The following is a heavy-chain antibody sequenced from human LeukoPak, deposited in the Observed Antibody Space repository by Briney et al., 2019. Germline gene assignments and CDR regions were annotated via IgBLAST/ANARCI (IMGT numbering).Heavy chain of an antibody. Sequence: ASVKVSCKASGYTFTGDYMHWLRQAPGQGLEWMGRINPNSGGTNYAQKFQGRVTITRDTSISTAYMELSRLRSDDTAVYYCARAPDSGSTYYFDYWGQGTLVTVSS. J-gene: IGHJ4*02. V-gene: IGHV1-2*06. CDR3: ARAPDSGSTYYFDY. D-gene: IGHD3-22*01. CDR2: INPNSGGT. CDR1: GYTFTGDY.